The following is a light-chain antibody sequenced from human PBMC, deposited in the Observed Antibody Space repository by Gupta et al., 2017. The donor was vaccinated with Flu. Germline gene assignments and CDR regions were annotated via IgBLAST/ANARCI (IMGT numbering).Light chain of an antibody. CDR1: QSVSSN. J-gene: IGKJ1*01. CDR2: GAS. V-gene: IGKV3-15*01. CDR3: QQYNNWWT. Sequence: VITQSPAPLSVSPGERATLSCRASQSVSSNLAWYQQKPGQAPRLLIYGASTRATGIPARFSGSGSGTEFTLTISSLQSEDFAVYYCQQYNNWWTFGQGTKVEIK.